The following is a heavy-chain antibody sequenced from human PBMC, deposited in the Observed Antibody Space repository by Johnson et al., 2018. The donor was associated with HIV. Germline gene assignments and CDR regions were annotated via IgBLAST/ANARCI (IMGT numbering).Heavy chain of an antibody. V-gene: IGHV3-30*04. D-gene: IGHD2-2*02. CDR1: GFTFSSYA. CDR3: ATRDPTYRPDVFDI. Sequence: QMLLVESGGGVVQPGRSLRLSCAASGFTFSSYAMHWVRQAPGKGLEWVAVISYDGSNKYYADSVKGRFTISRDNSKNTLYLQMNSLRPADMGLYYCATRDPTYRPDVFDIWGQGTMVTVSS. CDR2: ISYDGSNK. J-gene: IGHJ3*02.